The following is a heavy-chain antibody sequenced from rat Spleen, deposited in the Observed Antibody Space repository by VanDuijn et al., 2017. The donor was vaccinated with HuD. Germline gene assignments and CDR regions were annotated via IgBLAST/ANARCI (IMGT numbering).Heavy chain of an antibody. J-gene: IGHJ2*01. D-gene: IGHD1-12*01. CDR3: ARQTRISFDY. V-gene: IGHV5-22*01. Sequence: EVQLVESGGGLVQPGRSLKLSCVASGFTFSDYYMAWVRQAPKKGLEWVASISYEGSSTYYGDSVKGRFTISRDNAKSTLYLQMDSLRSEDTATYYCARQTRISFDYWGQGVMVTVSS. CDR2: ISYEGSST. CDR1: GFTFSDYY.